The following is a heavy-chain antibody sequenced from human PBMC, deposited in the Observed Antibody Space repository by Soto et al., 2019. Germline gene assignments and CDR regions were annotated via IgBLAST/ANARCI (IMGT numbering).Heavy chain of an antibody. CDR2: INHTGST. V-gene: IGHV4-34*01. Sequence: QVQLQQWGAGLLKPSETLSLTCAVYVGSFRGYYWSWIRQPPGKGLEWIGDINHTGSTNYNPSLKSRVTISVDTSKNQFSLRLSSVTAADAAVYYCASLRVRGVSSPIDYWGQGTLVTVSS. D-gene: IGHD3-10*01. J-gene: IGHJ4*02. CDR1: VGSFRGYY. CDR3: ASLRVRGVSSPIDY.